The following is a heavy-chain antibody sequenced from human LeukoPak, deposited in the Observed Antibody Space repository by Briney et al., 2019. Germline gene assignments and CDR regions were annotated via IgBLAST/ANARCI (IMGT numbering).Heavy chain of an antibody. CDR1: GGSFSGYY. CDR2: INHSGST. D-gene: IGHD6-13*01. V-gene: IGHV4-34*01. J-gene: IGHJ4*02. CDR3: ARGEAAAGTPYFDY. Sequence: SETLSLTCAVYGGSFSGYYWSWIRQPPGKGLEWIGEINHSGSTNYNPSLKSRVTISVDTSKNQFSLKLSSVTAADTAVYYCARGEAAAGTPYFDYWGQGTLVTVSS.